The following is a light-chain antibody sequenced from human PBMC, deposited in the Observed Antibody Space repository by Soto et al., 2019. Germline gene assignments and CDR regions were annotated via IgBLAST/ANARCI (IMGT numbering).Light chain of an antibody. CDR2: EAS. Sequence: ATQMTQSPSSLSASVGVRVTISCRASQGISNDLAWYQQKPGKAPTLLIYEASTLQSGVPSRFSGSKSGNDFTLTISSLQPEDFAVYYCLQDYNFPRTFGQGTRVEIK. V-gene: IGKV1-6*01. CDR1: QGISND. CDR3: LQDYNFPRT. J-gene: IGKJ1*01.